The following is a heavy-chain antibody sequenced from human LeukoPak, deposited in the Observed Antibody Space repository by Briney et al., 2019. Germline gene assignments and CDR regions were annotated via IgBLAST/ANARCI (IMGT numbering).Heavy chain of an antibody. CDR3: ASFYDSSGRDY. D-gene: IGHD3-22*01. V-gene: IGHV3-48*03. CDR2: ISPIGSPI. CDR1: GFTFRSYE. J-gene: IGHJ4*02. Sequence: GGSLRLSCTASGFTFRSYEMNWVRQAPGGGLEWVSYISPIGSPIYYADSVKGRFTISRDNAKNPLYLQMNSLRAEDTAVYYCASFYDSSGRDYWGQGTLVTVSS.